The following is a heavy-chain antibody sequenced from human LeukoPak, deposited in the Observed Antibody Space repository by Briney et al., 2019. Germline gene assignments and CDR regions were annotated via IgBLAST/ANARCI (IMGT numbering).Heavy chain of an antibody. CDR3: TRILSSSHAFDI. CDR2: ISSNSRNT. CDR1: GFTFSSYA. V-gene: IGHV3-21*01. D-gene: IGHD6-13*01. J-gene: IGHJ3*02. Sequence: PGGSLRLSCAASGFTFSSYAMGWVRQAPGKGLEWVASISSNSRNTHYADSLKGRFTISRDNAKNSLSLQMNSLRAEDTAVYYCTRILSSSHAFDIWGQGTMVTVSS.